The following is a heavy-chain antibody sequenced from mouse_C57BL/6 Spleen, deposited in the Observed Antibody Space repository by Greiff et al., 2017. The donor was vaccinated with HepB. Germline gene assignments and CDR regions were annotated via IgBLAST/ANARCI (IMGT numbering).Heavy chain of an antibody. CDR3: ARGDYSNSWFAY. CDR2: INPYNGGT. Sequence: EVKLQQSGPVLVKPGASVKMSCKASGYTFTDYYMNWVKQSHGKSLEWIGVINPYNGGTSYNQKFKGKATLTVDKSSSTAYMELNSLTSEDSAVYYCARGDYSNSWFAYWGQGTLVTVSA. V-gene: IGHV1-19*01. CDR1: GYTFTDYY. J-gene: IGHJ3*01. D-gene: IGHD2-5*01.